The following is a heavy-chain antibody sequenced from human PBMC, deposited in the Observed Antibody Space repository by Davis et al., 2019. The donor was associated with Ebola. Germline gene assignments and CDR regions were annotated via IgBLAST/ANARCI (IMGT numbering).Heavy chain of an antibody. CDR1: FSSFHTYT. Sequence: GESLKIFCAASFSSFHTYTINWFRQAPGRGLEWLAVISTDGSTTFYADSVRGRFTISRDNSKNTLSLQMNSLDTEDTAVYYCAGAVAGTEDFQYWGQGTLVTVSS. J-gene: IGHJ4*02. D-gene: IGHD6-19*01. V-gene: IGHV3-30*04. CDR2: ISTDGSTT. CDR3: AGAVAGTEDFQY.